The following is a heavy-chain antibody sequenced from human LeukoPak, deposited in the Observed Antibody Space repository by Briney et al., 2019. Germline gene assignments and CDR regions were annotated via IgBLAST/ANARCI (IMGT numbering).Heavy chain of an antibody. CDR1: GYTFTSYG. Sequence: ASVKVSCKASGYTFTSYGISWVRQAPGQGLEWMGWISAYNGNTNYAQKLQGRVTMTTDTSTSTAYMGLRSLRSDDTAVYYCARVYSIAVAGSDAFDIWGQGTMVTVSS. J-gene: IGHJ3*02. CDR2: ISAYNGNT. D-gene: IGHD6-19*01. V-gene: IGHV1-18*01. CDR3: ARVYSIAVAGSDAFDI.